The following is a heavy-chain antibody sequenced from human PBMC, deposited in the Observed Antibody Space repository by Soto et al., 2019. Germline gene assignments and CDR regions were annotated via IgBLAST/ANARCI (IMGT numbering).Heavy chain of an antibody. D-gene: IGHD2-15*01. CDR2: IYYSGST. CDR3: ARYCSGGSCYSGNYFDY. J-gene: IGHJ4*02. Sequence: SETLSLTCTVSGGSISSGGYYWSWIRQHPGKGLEWIGYIYYSGSTYYNPSLKSRVTISVDTSKNQFSLKLSSVTAADTAVYYCARYCSGGSCYSGNYFDYWGQGTLVTVSS. V-gene: IGHV4-31*03. CDR1: GGSISSGGYY.